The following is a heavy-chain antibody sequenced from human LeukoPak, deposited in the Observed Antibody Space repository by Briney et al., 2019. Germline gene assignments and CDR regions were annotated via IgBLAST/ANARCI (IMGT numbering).Heavy chain of an antibody. D-gene: IGHD3-3*01. V-gene: IGHV1-2*02. J-gene: IGHJ4*02. CDR1: GYTFTGYY. CDR2: IIPNSGGT. CDR3: ARSAGTYDFWSGDYIDY. Sequence: ASVKVSCKASGYTFTGYYMHWVRQAPGQGLEWMGWIIPNSGGTNYAQKFQGRVTMTRDTSISTAYMQLSRLRSDDTAVYYCARSAGTYDFWSGDYIDYWGQGTLVTVSS.